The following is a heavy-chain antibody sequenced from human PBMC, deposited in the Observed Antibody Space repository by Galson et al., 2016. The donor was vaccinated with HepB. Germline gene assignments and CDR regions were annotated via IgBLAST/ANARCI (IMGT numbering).Heavy chain of an antibody. CDR3: ARPQPTVVSPADTLDV. J-gene: IGHJ3*01. CDR2: ISAYNGNT. CDR1: GYTFTSYG. D-gene: IGHD4-23*01. V-gene: IGHV1-18*01. Sequence: SVKVSCKASGYTFTSYGISWVRQAPGQGLGWMGWISAYNGNTNYAQKLQGRVTMTTDTSTNTAYMELRSLRSDDTAVYYCARPQPTVVSPADTLDVWGQGTLVTVSS.